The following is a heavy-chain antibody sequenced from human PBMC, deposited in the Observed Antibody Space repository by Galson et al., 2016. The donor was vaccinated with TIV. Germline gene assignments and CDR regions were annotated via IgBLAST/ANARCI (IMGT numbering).Heavy chain of an antibody. Sequence: SETLSLTCAVSGYSISSGYYWGWIRQSPSKGLEWIATISYSGSTYYNPSLESRAILSLDTSNNHFSLRLGSATAADTAVYYCARVATYGSGSYQWNFESWGPG. V-gene: IGHV4-38-2*01. CDR1: GYSISSGYY. D-gene: IGHD3-10*01. CDR2: ISYSGST. CDR3: ARVATYGSGSYQWNFES. J-gene: IGHJ4*02.